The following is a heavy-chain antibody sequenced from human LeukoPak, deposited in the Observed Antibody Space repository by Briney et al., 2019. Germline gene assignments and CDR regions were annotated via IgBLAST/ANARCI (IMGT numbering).Heavy chain of an antibody. Sequence: PSETLSLTCTVSGGSISSSSYYWGWIRQPPGKGLEWIGSIYYSGSTYYNPSLKSRVTISVDTSKNQFSLKLSSVTAADTAVYYCARTPLWFGELGVVWYFDYWGQGTLVTVSS. CDR2: IYYSGST. J-gene: IGHJ4*02. CDR3: ARTPLWFGELGVVWYFDY. CDR1: GGSISSSSYY. D-gene: IGHD3-10*01. V-gene: IGHV4-39*01.